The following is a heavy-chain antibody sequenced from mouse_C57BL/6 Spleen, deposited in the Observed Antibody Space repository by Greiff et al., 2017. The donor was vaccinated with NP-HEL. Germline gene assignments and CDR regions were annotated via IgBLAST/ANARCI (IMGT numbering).Heavy chain of an antibody. CDR3: ATGGITTVVATGTYYYAMDY. V-gene: IGHV2-4*01. CDR1: GFSLTSYG. Sequence: VQRVESGPGLVQPSQSLSITCTVSGFSLTSYGVHWVRQPPGKGLEWLGVIWSGGSTDYNAAFISRLSISKDNSKSQVFFKMNSLQADDTAIYYCATGGITTVVATGTYYYAMDYWGQGTSVTVSS. J-gene: IGHJ4*01. CDR2: IWSGGST. D-gene: IGHD1-1*01.